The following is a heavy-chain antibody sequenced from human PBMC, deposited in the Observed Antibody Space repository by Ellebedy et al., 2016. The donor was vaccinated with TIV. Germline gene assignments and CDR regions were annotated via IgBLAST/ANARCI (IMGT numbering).Heavy chain of an antibody. D-gene: IGHD2/OR15-2a*01. CDR1: GFTFADYA. V-gene: IGHV3-9*01. J-gene: IGHJ6*02. CDR3: ARFYASYGMDV. CDR2: INWNRGSM. Sequence: SLKISCPASGFTFADYAMHWVRQAPGKGLDWVSSINWNRGSMAYADSVKGRFTISRDNPKNTLYLQMNSLSAEDTALYYCARFYASYGMDVWGQGTTVTVSS.